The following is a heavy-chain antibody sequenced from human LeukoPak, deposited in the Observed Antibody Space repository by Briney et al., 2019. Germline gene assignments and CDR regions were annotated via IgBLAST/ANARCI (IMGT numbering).Heavy chain of an antibody. J-gene: IGHJ4*02. D-gene: IGHD3-10*01. CDR3: ARDLSPIYGSGSHLVY. V-gene: IGHV3-21*01. CDR2: ISDSSSYI. Sequence: GGSLRRSCAASGFTFIRYNMNWVRQAPGKGLEWVSSISDSSSYIYYADSVKGRFTISRDNAKNSLYLQMNSLRAEDTAVYYCARDLSPIYGSGSHLVYWGQGNLVTVSS. CDR1: GFTFIRYN.